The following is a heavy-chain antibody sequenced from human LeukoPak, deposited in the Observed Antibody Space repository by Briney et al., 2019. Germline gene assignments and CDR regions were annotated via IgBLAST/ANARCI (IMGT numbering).Heavy chain of an antibody. CDR3: AREPYQPLPGHPDY. D-gene: IGHD2-2*01. V-gene: IGHV3-7*01. J-gene: IGHJ4*02. Sequence: GGSLRLSCAASGFTFSRYWMSWVRQAPGKGLEWVANIKQDGSEKDYVDSVKGRFTISRDNAKNSLYLQMNSLTAEDTAVYYCAREPYQPLPGHPDYWGQGTLVTVSS. CDR2: IKQDGSEK. CDR1: GFTFSRYW.